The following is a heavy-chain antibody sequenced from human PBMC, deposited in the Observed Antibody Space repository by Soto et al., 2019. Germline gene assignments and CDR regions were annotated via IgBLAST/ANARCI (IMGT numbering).Heavy chain of an antibody. Sequence: GGSLRLSCASSVFSVSSNYMSWVRQAPGKGLEWVSVIYSGGSTDHADSVKGRFTISRDNSKNTLHVQMNSLRAEDTAVYCCARVLDYYGTYAFDIWGQGTMVTVSS. J-gene: IGHJ3*02. D-gene: IGHD3-10*01. CDR1: VFSVSSNY. CDR2: IYSGGST. CDR3: ARVLDYYGTYAFDI. V-gene: IGHV3-53*01.